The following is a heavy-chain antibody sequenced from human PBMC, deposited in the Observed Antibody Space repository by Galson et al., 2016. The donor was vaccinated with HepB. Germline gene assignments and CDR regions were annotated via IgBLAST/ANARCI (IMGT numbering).Heavy chain of an antibody. V-gene: IGHV3-23*01. CDR2: ISGSGGST. CDR1: EFTFSSYA. CDR3: AKCLWVRGVYPSDP. D-gene: IGHD3-10*01. J-gene: IGHJ5*02. Sequence: SLRLSCAASEFTFSSYAMNWVRQAPGKGLEWVSAISGSGGSTSYADSVKGRFTISRDNSKNTLYLQMNSLRAEDTAVYYCAKCLWVRGVYPSDPWGQGTLATVSS.